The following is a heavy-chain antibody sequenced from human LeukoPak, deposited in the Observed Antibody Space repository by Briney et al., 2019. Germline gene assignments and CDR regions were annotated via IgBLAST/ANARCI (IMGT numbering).Heavy chain of an antibody. CDR2: IYYSGST. V-gene: IGHV4-31*03. Sequence: SQTLSLTCTVSGGSISSGGYYWSWIRQHPGKGLEWIGYIYYSGSTYYNPSLKSRVTISVDTSKNQFSLKLSSVTAADTAVYYCARSRPSGYYYGSGSRGFDAFDIWGQGTMVTVSS. D-gene: IGHD3-10*01. CDR1: GGSISSGGYY. CDR3: ARSRPSGYYYGSGSRGFDAFDI. J-gene: IGHJ3*02.